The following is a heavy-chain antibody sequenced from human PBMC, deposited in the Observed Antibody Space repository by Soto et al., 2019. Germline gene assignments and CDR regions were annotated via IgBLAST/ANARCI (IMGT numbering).Heavy chain of an antibody. CDR1: GGSISSYY. V-gene: IGHV4-59*01. CDR3: ARTRVGAIYYYYGMDV. J-gene: IGHJ6*02. D-gene: IGHD1-26*01. CDR2: IYYSGST. Sequence: SETLSLTCTVPGGSISSYYWSWIRQPPGKGLEWIGYIYYSGSTNYNPSLKSRVTISVDTSKNQFSLKLSSVTAADTAVYYCARTRVGAIYYYYGMDVWGQGTTVTVSS.